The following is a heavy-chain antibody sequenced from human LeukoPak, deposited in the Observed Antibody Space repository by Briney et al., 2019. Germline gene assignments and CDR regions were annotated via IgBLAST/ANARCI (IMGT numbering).Heavy chain of an antibody. V-gene: IGHV1-69*04. J-gene: IGHJ3*02. Sequence: ASVKVSCKASGGTFSSYAISWVRQAPGQGLEWMGRIIPIFGIANYAQKFQGRVTITADKSTSTAYMELSSLRSEDTAVYYCARFLSCGGDRHSHAFDIWGQGTMVTVSS. CDR2: IIPIFGIA. CDR3: ARFLSCGGDRHSHAFDI. CDR1: GGTFSSYA. D-gene: IGHD2-21*02.